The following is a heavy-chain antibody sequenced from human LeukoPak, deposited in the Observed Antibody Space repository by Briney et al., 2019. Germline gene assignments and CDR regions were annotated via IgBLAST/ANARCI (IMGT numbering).Heavy chain of an antibody. CDR3: ARERSMSN. J-gene: IGHJ4*02. V-gene: IGHV3-7*03. D-gene: IGHD1-26*01. CDR2: IKQDGSEK. CDR1: GFTSSSYW. Sequence: GGSLRLSCAAPGFTSSSYWMSWVRQAPGKGLEWVANIKQDGSEKYYVDSVKGRFTISRDNAKNSLYLQMNSLRAEDTAVYYCARERSMSNWGQGTLVTVSS.